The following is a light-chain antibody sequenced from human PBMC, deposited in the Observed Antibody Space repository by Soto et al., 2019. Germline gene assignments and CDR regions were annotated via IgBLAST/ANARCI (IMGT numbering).Light chain of an antibody. CDR3: QQYNIYRWT. Sequence: GDRVTITCRASQSISTYLAWYQQKPGKAPKLLIYKASALHTGVPSRFSGSGSGTEFTLTISSLQPDDFATYYCQQYNIYRWTFGLGTK. CDR1: QSISTY. CDR2: KAS. J-gene: IGKJ1*01. V-gene: IGKV1-5*03.